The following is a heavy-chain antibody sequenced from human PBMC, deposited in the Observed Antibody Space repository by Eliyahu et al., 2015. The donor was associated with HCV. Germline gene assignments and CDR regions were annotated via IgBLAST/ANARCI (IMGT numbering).Heavy chain of an antibody. CDR1: GFSLSNARMG. V-gene: IGHV2-26*01. CDR2: IFSNDEK. CDR3: ARMGANYDILTGYYLTGAFDI. J-gene: IGHJ3*02. D-gene: IGHD3-9*01. Sequence: QVTLKESGPVLVKPTETLTLTCTVSGFSLSNARMGVSWXRQPPGKALEWLAHIFSNDEKSYSTSLKSRLTISKDTSKSQVVLTMTNMDPVDTATYYCARMGANYDILTGYYLTGAFDIWGQGTMVTVSS.